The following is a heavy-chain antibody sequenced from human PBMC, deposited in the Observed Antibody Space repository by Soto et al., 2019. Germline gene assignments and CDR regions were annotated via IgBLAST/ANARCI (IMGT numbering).Heavy chain of an antibody. CDR1: GFTFSSYG. CDR3: ARDEAPYANPYYYYGMDV. Sequence: QVQLVESGGGVVQPGRSLRLSCAASGFTFSSYGMHWVRQAPGKGLEWVAVIWYDGSNKYYADSVKGRFTISRDNSKNTLYLHMNSLRAEDTAVYYCARDEAPYANPYYYYGMDVWGQGTTVTVSS. J-gene: IGHJ6*02. D-gene: IGHD2-8*01. CDR2: IWYDGSNK. V-gene: IGHV3-33*01.